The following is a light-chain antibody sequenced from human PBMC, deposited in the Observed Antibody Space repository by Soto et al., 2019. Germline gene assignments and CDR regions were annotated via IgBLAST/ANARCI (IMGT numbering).Light chain of an antibody. CDR1: SSDVGGYNY. V-gene: IGLV2-14*03. CDR3: ASFTRSVTVV. J-gene: IGLJ2*01. Sequence: QSALTQPASVSGSPGQSITISCAGTSSDVGGYNYVSWYQQHPGKVPRLIISDVNKRPSGVSDRFSGSKSGNTASLTISGLQAEDEASYFCASFTRSVTVVFGGGTQLTVL. CDR2: DVN.